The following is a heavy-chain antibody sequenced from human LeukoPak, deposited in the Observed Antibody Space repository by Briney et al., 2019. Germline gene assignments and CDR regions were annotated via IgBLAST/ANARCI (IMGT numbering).Heavy chain of an antibody. V-gene: IGHV1-46*01. CDR3: ARGWFGELLDAEYFQH. CDR1: GYTFTSYG. J-gene: IGHJ1*01. Sequence: AASVKVSCKASGYTFTSYGISWVRQAPGQGLEWMGLINPSGGSTSYAQKFQGRVTMIRDTSTSTVYMELSSLRSEDTAVYYCARGWFGELLDAEYFQHWGQGTLVTVSS. CDR2: INPSGGST. D-gene: IGHD3-10*01.